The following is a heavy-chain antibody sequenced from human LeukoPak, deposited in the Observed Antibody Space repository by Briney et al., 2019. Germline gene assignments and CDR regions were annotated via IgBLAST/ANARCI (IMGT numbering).Heavy chain of an antibody. Sequence: ASVKVSCKASGYTFTGYYMHWVRQAPGQGLEWMGWINPNSGNTGYAQKFQGRVTITRNTSISTAYMELSSLRSEDTAVYYCARGVTTLYYYYYYMDVWGKGTTVTVSS. CDR3: ARGVTTLYYYYYYMDV. CDR2: INPNSGNT. J-gene: IGHJ6*03. D-gene: IGHD4-11*01. V-gene: IGHV1-8*03. CDR1: GYTFTGYY.